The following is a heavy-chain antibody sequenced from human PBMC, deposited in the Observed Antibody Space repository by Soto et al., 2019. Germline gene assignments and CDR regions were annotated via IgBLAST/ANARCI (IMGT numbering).Heavy chain of an antibody. CDR2: IIPIFGTA. Sequence: QVQLVQSGAEVKKPGSSVKVSCKASGGTFSSYAISWVRQAPGQGLEWMGGIIPIFGTANYAQKFQGRVTITADKSTSTAYMGLSSLRSEDTAVYYCARKAYCGGDCYSFYGMDVWGQGTTVTVSS. D-gene: IGHD2-21*02. CDR3: ARKAYCGGDCYSFYGMDV. V-gene: IGHV1-69*06. CDR1: GGTFSSYA. J-gene: IGHJ6*02.